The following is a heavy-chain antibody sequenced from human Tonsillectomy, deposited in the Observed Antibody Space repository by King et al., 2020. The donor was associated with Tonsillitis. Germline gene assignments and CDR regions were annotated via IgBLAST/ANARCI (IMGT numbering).Heavy chain of an antibody. J-gene: IGHJ4*02. Sequence: QLVQSGGGLIQPGGSLTLSCAASGFTVSNSYMSWVRQAPGKGLEWVSIIDSGGTTYYADSMKGRCTMSRDNSKNTVFLHMNSLRAEDTAVYFCARYYNYGIFDYWGQGTLVTVSS. D-gene: IGHD5-18*01. CDR3: ARYYNYGIFDY. V-gene: IGHV3-53*01. CDR2: IDSGGTT. CDR1: GFTVSNSY.